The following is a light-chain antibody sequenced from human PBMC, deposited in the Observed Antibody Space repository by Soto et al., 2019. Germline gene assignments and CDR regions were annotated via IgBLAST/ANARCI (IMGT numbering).Light chain of an antibody. CDR1: QSISNY. J-gene: IGKJ1*01. Sequence: DIQMTQSPSSLSASVGDRVTITCRASQSISNYLNWYQHKAGKAPKVLIYAASSLQRGVPSRFSGSGSGTDFTLIISSLQPEDFAAYYCQQSYSPLWTFGQGTKADIK. CDR2: AAS. V-gene: IGKV1-39*01. CDR3: QQSYSPLWT.